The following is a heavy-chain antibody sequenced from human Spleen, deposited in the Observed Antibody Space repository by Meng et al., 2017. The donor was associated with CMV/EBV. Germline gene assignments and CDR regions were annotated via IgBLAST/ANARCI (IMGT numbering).Heavy chain of an antibody. Sequence: VRQDTGQGSEWMGGINPLIEVVKYAEEYEGRVTITADKTTSRVYMELSSRRSEDAAVYYCAKERRWDYGSWSGSYSSWLDSWGQGTLVTVSS. CDR2: INPLIEVV. D-gene: IGHD3-3*01. V-gene: IGHV1-69*10. CDR3: AKERRWDYGSWSGSYSSWLDS. J-gene: IGHJ5*01.